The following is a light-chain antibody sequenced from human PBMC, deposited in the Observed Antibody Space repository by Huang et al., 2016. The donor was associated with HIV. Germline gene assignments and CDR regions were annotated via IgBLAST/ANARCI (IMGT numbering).Light chain of an antibody. J-gene: IGKJ4*01. CDR1: QSVSSN. V-gene: IGKV3-15*01. CDR3: QQYNNWPPLT. Sequence: EIVMTQSPATLSVSPGERATLSCRASQSVSSNLAWYQQKPGQAPRLLIYGASTSATGIPDRFSASGSGTEFTLTISSLQSEDFAVYYCQQYNNWPPLTFGGGTKVEIK. CDR2: GAS.